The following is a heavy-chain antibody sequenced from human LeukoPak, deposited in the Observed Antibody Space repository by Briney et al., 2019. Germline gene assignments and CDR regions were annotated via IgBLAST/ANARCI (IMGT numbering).Heavy chain of an antibody. Sequence: SETLSLTCAVSGGSISSGGYSWSWIRQPPGKGLEWIGYIYHSGRTYYNPSLKSRVTISVDRSKNQFSLKLSSVTAADTAVYYCARVGLRYFLDYWGQGTLVTVSS. V-gene: IGHV4-30-2*01. CDR2: IYHSGRT. CDR1: GGSISSGGYS. D-gene: IGHD3-9*01. J-gene: IGHJ4*02. CDR3: ARVGLRYFLDY.